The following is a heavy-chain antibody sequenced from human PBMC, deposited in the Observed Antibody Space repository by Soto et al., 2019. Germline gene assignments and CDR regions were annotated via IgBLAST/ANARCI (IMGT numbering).Heavy chain of an antibody. CDR2: ISYDGSNK. CDR3: ARDWYYGSGSYYNLPYYYGMDV. Sequence: GGSQRLSCAASGFTFSSYAMHWVRQAPGKGLEWVAVISYDGSNKYYADSVKGRFTISRDNSKNTLYLQMNSLRAEDTAVYYCARDWYYGSGSYYNLPYYYGMDVWGQGPRSPSP. CDR1: GFTFSSYA. V-gene: IGHV3-30-3*01. J-gene: IGHJ6*02. D-gene: IGHD3-10*01.